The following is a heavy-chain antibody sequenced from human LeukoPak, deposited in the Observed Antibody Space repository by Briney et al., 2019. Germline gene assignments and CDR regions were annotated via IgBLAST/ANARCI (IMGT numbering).Heavy chain of an antibody. D-gene: IGHD3-10*01. CDR1: GGSISSYY. CDR3: ARLRITMVRGVIIHSFDY. Sequence: SETLSLTCTVSGGSISSYYWSWIRQPPGKGLEWIGYIYYSGSTNYNPSLKSRVTISVDTSKNQFSLKLSSVTAADTAVYYCARLRITMVRGVIIHSFDYWGQGTLVTVSS. CDR2: IYYSGST. V-gene: IGHV4-59*08. J-gene: IGHJ4*02.